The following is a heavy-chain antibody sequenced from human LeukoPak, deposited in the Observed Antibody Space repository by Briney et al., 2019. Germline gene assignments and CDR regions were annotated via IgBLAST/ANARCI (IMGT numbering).Heavy chain of an antibody. D-gene: IGHD2-21*02. Sequence: SETLSLTCSVYSGSLSDYFWSWIRQSPGKGLEWIGEIDDGGNTNYNPSLMSRVIVSMEKSKKQFSLVMRSMAAADTAVYYCARFSRITWGDWGDAFDIWGQGTTVIVSS. CDR1: SGSLSDYF. CDR3: ARFSRITWGDWGDAFDI. CDR2: IDDGGNT. J-gene: IGHJ3*02. V-gene: IGHV4-34*01.